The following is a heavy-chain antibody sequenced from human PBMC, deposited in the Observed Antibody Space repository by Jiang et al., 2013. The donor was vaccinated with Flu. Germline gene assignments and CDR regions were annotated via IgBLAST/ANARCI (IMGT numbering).Heavy chain of an antibody. V-gene: IGHV4-39*07. CDR1: GGSISSSSYY. J-gene: IGHJ4*02. CDR3: ARTYTMIVVVLDY. Sequence: GPGLVKPSETLSLTCTVSGGSISSSSYYWGWIRQPPGKGLEWIGSIYYSGSTYYNPSLKSRVTISVDTSKNQFSLKLSSVTAADTAVYYCARTYTMIVVVLDYWGQGTLVTVSS. CDR2: IYYSGST. D-gene: IGHD3-22*01.